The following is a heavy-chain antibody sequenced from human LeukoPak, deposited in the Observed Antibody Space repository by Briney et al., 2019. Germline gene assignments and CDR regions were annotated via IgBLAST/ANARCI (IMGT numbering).Heavy chain of an antibody. CDR2: IYYSGST. D-gene: IGHD3-10*01. J-gene: IGHJ4*02. CDR1: GGSISSGDYY. CDR3: ARGITMVRGVIIKGYDY. Sequence: SETLSLTCTVSGGSISSGDYYWSWIRQPPGKGLEWIGYIYYSGSTYYNPSLKSRVTISVDTSKNQFSLKLSSVTAADTAVYYCARGITMVRGVIIKGYDYWGQGTLVTVSS. V-gene: IGHV4-30-4*01.